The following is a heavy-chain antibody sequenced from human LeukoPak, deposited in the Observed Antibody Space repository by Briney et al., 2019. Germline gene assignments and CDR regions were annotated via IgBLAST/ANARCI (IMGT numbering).Heavy chain of an antibody. V-gene: IGHV4-4*07. CDR3: ARNLHYDGASYMDV. D-gene: IGHD3-3*01. Sequence: SETLSLTCTVSGGSISSYYWSWIRQPAGKGLEWNGRIYTSGSTNYNPSLKSRVTMSVDTSKNQFSLKLSSVTAADTAVYYCARNLHYDGASYMDVWGKGTTVTVSS. CDR2: IYTSGST. CDR1: GGSISSYY. J-gene: IGHJ6*03.